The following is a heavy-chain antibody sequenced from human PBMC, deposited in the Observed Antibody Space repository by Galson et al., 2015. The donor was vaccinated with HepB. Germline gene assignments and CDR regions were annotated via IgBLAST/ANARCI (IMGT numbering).Heavy chain of an antibody. D-gene: IGHD6-19*01. CDR3: ARDVRYSSGWYFDY. CDR2: ISHSGST. V-gene: IGHV4-61*03. J-gene: IGHJ4*02. Sequence: ETLSLTCTVSGGSVSNENSYWNWLRQPPGKGLEWIAYISHSGSTKYNPSLESRVTISLDTSENHFSLKLRSVTAADAAVYYCARDVRYSSGWYFDYWGQGILVTVSS. CDR1: GGSVSNENSY.